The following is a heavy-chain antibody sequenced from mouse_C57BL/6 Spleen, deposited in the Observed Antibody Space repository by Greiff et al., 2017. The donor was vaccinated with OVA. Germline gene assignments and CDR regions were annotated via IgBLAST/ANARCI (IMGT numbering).Heavy chain of an antibody. V-gene: IGHV6-3*01. CDR2: IRLKSDNYAS. CDR1: GFTFSNYW. D-gene: IGHD2-1*01. J-gene: IGHJ1*03. CDR3: TYGNSWYFDV. Sequence: EVKLMESGGGLVQPGGSMKLSCVASGFTFSNYWMNWVRQSPEKGLEWVAQIRLKSDNYASHYAESVKGRFTISRDDSKSSVYLQMNNLRAEDTGIYYCTYGNSWYFDVWGTGTTVTVSS.